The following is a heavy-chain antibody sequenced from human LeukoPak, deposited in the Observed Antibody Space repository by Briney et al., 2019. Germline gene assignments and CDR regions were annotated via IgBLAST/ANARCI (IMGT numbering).Heavy chain of an antibody. D-gene: IGHD6-13*01. V-gene: IGHV3-23*01. CDR1: GLTFSSYA. J-gene: IGHJ4*02. Sequence: PGGSLRLSCAASGLTFSSYAMSWVRQAPGKGLEWVSAISGSGGSTYYADSVKGRFTISRDNSKNTLYLQMNSLRAEDTAVYYCATGSVRYSASWYSQEGDYWGQGTLVTVSS. CDR2: ISGSGGST. CDR3: ATGSVRYSASWYSQEGDY.